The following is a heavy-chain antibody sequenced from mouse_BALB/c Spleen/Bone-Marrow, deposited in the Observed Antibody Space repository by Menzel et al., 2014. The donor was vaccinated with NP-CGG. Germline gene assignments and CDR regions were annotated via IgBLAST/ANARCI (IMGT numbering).Heavy chain of an antibody. CDR3: ARDGSCAARDH. CDR1: GYTFTDYV. CDR2: IDPGRGSS. V-gene: IGHV1-77*01. J-gene: IGHJ4*01. Sequence: VQLHQSGPALVKPGASVTMSCKASGYTFTDYVISWVKQRTGQGLEWIGEIDPGRGSSFYNEKLKAKATLTADKSANTAYMQLSSLTTEDYAVYCCARDGSCAARDHWGQGPSRAVAS. D-gene: IGHD1-1*02.